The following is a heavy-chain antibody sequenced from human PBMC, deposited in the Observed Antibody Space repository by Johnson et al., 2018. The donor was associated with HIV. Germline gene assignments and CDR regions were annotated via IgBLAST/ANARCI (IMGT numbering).Heavy chain of an antibody. CDR3: AKDPGRQWLVMCAFDI. Sequence: MQLVESGGGLVQPGGSLRLSCAASGFTFSSYAMSWVRQAPGKGLEWVSAISGSGGSPYYAASVQGRFTISRDNSKNTLYLQMNSLRAEDTAVYYCAKDPGRQWLVMCAFDIWGQGTMVTVSS. CDR2: ISGSGGSP. D-gene: IGHD6-19*01. J-gene: IGHJ3*02. V-gene: IGHV3-23*04. CDR1: GFTFSSYA.